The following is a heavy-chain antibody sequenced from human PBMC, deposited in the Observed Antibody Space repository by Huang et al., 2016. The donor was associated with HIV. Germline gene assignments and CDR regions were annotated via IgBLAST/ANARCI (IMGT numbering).Heavy chain of an antibody. J-gene: IGHJ4*02. CDR2: MYYSGST. CDR3: VRHRPNYDFWSGYYPYFDD. D-gene: IGHD3-3*01. V-gene: IGHV4-39*01. Sequence: QVQLQESGRGLVKPSETLSLTCTVSGGSISSSFYYWGSIRQSPGKGLEWIGSMYYSGSTYYNPSHKSRVTISADTSNSQFSLKLTSVTAADSAVYYCVRHRPNYDFWSGYYPYFDDWGQGTLVTVSS. CDR1: GGSISSSFYY.